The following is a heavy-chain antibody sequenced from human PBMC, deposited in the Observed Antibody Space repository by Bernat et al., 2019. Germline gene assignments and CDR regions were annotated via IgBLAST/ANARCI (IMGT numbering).Heavy chain of an antibody. V-gene: IGHV3-30*18. CDR1: GFTFSSYG. D-gene: IGHD3-3*01. J-gene: IGHJ4*02. CDR3: AKDPMFWSGYSDN. CDR2: ISYDGSNK. Sequence: QVQLVESGGGVVQPGRSLRLSCAASGFTFSSYGMHWVRQAPGKGLEWVAVISYDGSNKYYADSVKGRFTISRDNSKTTLYLQMNSLRAEDTAVYYCAKDPMFWSGYSDNWGQGTLVTVSS.